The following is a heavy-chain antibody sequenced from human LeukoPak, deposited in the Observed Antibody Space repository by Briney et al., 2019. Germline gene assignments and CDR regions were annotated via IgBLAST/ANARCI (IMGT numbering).Heavy chain of an antibody. V-gene: IGHV1-2*02. CDR1: GYTFTNYY. CDR3: ARQLGNYYRAFDY. J-gene: IGHJ4*02. D-gene: IGHD1-26*01. Sequence: ASVKVSCKPSGYTFTNYYIHWVRQAPGQGPEWVGWINPASAGAAFARKFQGRVSMTWDSSITTAYMDLTSLRSDDTAIYYCARQLGNYYRAFDYWGQGTLVTVSS. CDR2: INPASAGA.